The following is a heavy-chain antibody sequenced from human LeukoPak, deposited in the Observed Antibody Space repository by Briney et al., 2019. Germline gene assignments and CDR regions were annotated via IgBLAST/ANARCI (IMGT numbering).Heavy chain of an antibody. CDR1: GYTFTSYG. CDR3: ARVRAITIFGVDQRGYFDY. CDR2: MNPNSGAT. V-gene: IGHV1-8*02. J-gene: IGHJ4*02. D-gene: IGHD3-3*01. Sequence: ASVKVSCKASGYTFTSYGISWLRQATGQGPEWMGWMNPNSGATGYAQKFQGRVTMTRSTSINTAYMELSSLRSEDTAVYYCARVRAITIFGVDQRGYFDYWGQGTLVTVSS.